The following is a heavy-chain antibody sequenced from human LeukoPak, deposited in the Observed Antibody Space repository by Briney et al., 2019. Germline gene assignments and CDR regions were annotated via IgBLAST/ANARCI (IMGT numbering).Heavy chain of an antibody. Sequence: GGSLRLSCAASGFTVSSNYMSWVRQAPGKGLEWVSVIYSGGSTYYADSVKGRFTISRDNSKNTLYLQMNSLRAEDTAVYYCARDRVYYYGSGSYSRYYYGMDVWAKGPRSPSP. J-gene: IGHJ6*02. D-gene: IGHD3-10*01. CDR2: IYSGGST. V-gene: IGHV3-66*01. CDR3: ARDRVYYYGSGSYSRYYYGMDV. CDR1: GFTVSSNY.